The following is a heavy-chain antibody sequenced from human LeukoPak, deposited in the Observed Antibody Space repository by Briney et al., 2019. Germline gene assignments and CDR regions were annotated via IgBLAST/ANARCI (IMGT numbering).Heavy chain of an antibody. CDR1: GGSISSYY. J-gene: IGHJ5*02. CDR2: IYYSGST. V-gene: IGHV4-59*08. Sequence: PSETLSLTCTVSGGSISSYYWSWIRQPPGKGLEWIGYIYYSGSTNYNPSLKSRVTISVDTSKNQFSLKLSSVTAADTAVYYCARHKAGIAVAGTTWFDPWGQGTLVTVSS. CDR3: ARHKAGIAVAGTTWFDP. D-gene: IGHD6-19*01.